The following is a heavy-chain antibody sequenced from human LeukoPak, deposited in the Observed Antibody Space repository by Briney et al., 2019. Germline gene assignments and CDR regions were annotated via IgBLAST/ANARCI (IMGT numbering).Heavy chain of an antibody. CDR3: ARSRYANTWYAFDI. D-gene: IGHD3-16*01. J-gene: IGHJ3*02. CDR2: IFYSGRT. CDR1: GGSVSNYY. V-gene: IGHV4-59*02. Sequence: SETLSLTCSVSGGSVSNYYWNWIRQPPGKGLEWIGYIFYSGRTNSNPSLTSRVTLLVGTSKNQLSLRLNSVTAADTAMYYCARSRYANTWYAFDIWGQGTMVTVSS.